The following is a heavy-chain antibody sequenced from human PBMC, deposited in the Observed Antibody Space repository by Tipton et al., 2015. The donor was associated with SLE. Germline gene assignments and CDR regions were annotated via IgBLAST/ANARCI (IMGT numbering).Heavy chain of an antibody. D-gene: IGHD3-10*01. CDR1: GGTFSRYA. Sequence: QSGAEVKKPGSSVKVSCKASGGTFSRYAISWVRQAPGQGLEWMGGIIPIFGTANYAQKFQGRVTITADESTSTAYMELSSLRSEDTAVYYCARTYYYGSGSLDWGQGTLVTVSS. V-gene: IGHV1-69*01. CDR3: ARTYYYGSGSLD. CDR2: IIPIFGTA. J-gene: IGHJ4*02.